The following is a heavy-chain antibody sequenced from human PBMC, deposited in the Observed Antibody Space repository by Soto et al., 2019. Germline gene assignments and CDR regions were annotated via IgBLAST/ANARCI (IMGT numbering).Heavy chain of an antibody. D-gene: IGHD2-8*01. CDR1: GFTFSAYT. CDR2: ILSDYNT. Sequence: PGGSLRLSCAASGFTFSAYTMSWVRQAPGQVLECISVILSDYNTFYSGSVRGRFTISRDNSKNTLYLQMNSLRAEDTAIYYCARRTNGYFGYWGQGALVTVSS. J-gene: IGHJ4*02. CDR3: ARRTNGYFGY. V-gene: IGHV3-23*03.